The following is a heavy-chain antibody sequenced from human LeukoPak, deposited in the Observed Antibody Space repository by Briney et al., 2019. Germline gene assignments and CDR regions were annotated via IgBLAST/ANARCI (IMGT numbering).Heavy chain of an antibody. J-gene: IGHJ6*02. Sequence: SETLSLTCTVSGGSISNYYWSWIRQPPGKGLEWIGYIYYSGSTNYNPSLKSRVTISVDTSKNQFSLKLSSVTAADTAVYYCARQMYYDILTGYYYYGMDVWGQGTTVTVSS. V-gene: IGHV4-59*08. CDR3: ARQMYYDILTGYYYYGMDV. CDR2: IYYSGST. CDR1: GGSISNYY. D-gene: IGHD3-9*01.